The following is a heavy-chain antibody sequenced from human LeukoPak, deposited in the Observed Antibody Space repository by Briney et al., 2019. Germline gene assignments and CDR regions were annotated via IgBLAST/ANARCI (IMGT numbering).Heavy chain of an antibody. V-gene: IGHV3-30*03. J-gene: IGHJ4*02. CDR2: DGSNK. CDR3: ARDPSKGNYYDSRGYIDY. D-gene: IGHD3-22*01. Sequence: DGSNKYYADSVKGRFTISRDNSKNTLYLQMNSLRDEDTAVYYCARDPSKGNYYDSRGYIDYWGQGTLVTVSS.